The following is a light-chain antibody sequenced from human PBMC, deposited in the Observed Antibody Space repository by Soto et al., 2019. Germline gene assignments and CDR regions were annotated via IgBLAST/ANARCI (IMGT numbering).Light chain of an antibody. J-gene: IGKJ1*01. CDR1: QSVSTY. CDR2: DAS. Sequence: EIVLTQSPATLSLSPGERATLSCRASQSVSTYLAWYQQKPGQAPRLLIYDASNRATGIPARFSGSGSGTDFTLTISSLEPEDFVVYYCQQRSNWPPTWTFGQGTKVE. V-gene: IGKV3-11*01. CDR3: QQRSNWPPTWT.